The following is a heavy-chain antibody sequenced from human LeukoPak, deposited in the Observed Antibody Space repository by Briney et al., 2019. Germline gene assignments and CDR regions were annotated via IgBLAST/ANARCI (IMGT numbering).Heavy chain of an antibody. Sequence: GESLKISCKGSGYSFTSYWIGWVRQMTGKGLEWMGILYPGDSDTRYSPSLQGQVTISADKSISTAYLQWSSLKASETAMYNCARSAMVRGVINWFDAWGQGTLVTVSS. V-gene: IGHV5-51*01. CDR2: LYPGDSDT. CDR1: GYSFTSYW. D-gene: IGHD3-10*01. J-gene: IGHJ5*02. CDR3: ARSAMVRGVINWFDA.